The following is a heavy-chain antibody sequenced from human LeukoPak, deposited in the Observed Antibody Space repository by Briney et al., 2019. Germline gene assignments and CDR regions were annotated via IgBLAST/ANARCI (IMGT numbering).Heavy chain of an antibody. CDR3: AKDREEVVVMLDY. D-gene: IGHD3-22*01. CDR1: GFIFSSYG. Sequence: PGGSLRLSCAASGFIFSSYGMHWVRQAPGKGLEWVAFIRYDGSNKYYADSVKGRFTISRDNSKNTLYLQMNSLRAADTAVYYCAKDREEVVVMLDYWGQGTLVTVSS. J-gene: IGHJ4*02. CDR2: IRYDGSNK. V-gene: IGHV3-30*02.